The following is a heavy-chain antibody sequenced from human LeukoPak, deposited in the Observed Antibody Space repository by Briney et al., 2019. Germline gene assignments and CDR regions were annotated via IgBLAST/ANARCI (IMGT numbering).Heavy chain of an antibody. J-gene: IGHJ6*02. CDR1: GFTLTSYA. CDR2: ISGSGGST. V-gene: IGHV3-23*01. Sequence: PGGSLRLSCAASGFTLTSYAMSWVRQAPGKGLEWVSAISGSGGSTYYADYVKGRFTISRDNSKNTLYLQMNSLRAEDTAVYYCAKGGPVVPAAISNYYYGMDVWGQGTTVTVSS. D-gene: IGHD2-2*01. CDR3: AKGGPVVPAAISNYYYGMDV.